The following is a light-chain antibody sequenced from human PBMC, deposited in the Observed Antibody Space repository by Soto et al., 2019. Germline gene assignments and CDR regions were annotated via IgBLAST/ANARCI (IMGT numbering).Light chain of an antibody. J-gene: IGKJ3*01. CDR3: QVYGSSPLFT. Sequence: DSVLTQSPGTLSLSPGEGATLSCRASQSIRRGYLAWYQQKPGQAPRLLIYGTSSRATGVPDRFSGSGSGTDFTLTISRLEREDFAVYWCQVYGSSPLFTFGPGTKVDIK. CDR2: GTS. CDR1: QSIRRGY. V-gene: IGKV3-20*01.